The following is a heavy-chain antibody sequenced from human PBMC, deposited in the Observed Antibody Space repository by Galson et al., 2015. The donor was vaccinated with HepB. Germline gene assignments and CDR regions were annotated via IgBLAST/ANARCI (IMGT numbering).Heavy chain of an antibody. D-gene: IGHD3-22*01. V-gene: IGHV1-18*01. J-gene: IGHJ6*02. CDR1: GYTFTSYG. Sequence: SVKVSCKASGYTFTSYGISWVRQAPGQGLEWMGWISAYNGNTNYAQKLQGRVTMTTDTSTSTAYMELRSLRSDDTAVYYCARVSNYYDSSSYYLMYYGMDVWGQGTPVTVSS. CDR2: ISAYNGNT. CDR3: ARVSNYYDSSSYYLMYYGMDV.